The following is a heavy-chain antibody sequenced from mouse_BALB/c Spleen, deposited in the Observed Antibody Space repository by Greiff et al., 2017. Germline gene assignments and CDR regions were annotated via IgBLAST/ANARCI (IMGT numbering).Heavy chain of an antibody. Sequence: EVKLEESGGGLVKPGGSLKLSCAASGFTFSSYTMSWVRQTPEKRLEWVATISSGGSYTYYPDSVKGRFTISRDNAKNTLYLQMSSLKSEDTAMYYCTRDLAYWGQGTLVTVSA. CDR3: TRDLAY. V-gene: IGHV5-6-4*01. CDR1: GFTFSSYT. CDR2: ISSGGSYT. J-gene: IGHJ3*01.